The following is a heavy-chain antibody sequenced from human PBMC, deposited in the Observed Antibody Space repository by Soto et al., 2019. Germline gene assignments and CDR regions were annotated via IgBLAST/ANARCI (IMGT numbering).Heavy chain of an antibody. CDR1: GFNFRTYG. CDR2: ISYDGINK. V-gene: IGHV3-30*18. J-gene: IGHJ6*02. CDR3: AKDERADSSGYYYYYYGMDV. Sequence: GCLKLSCAASGFNFRTYGMHWVRQAPGKGLEWVAIISYDGINKYYADSVKGRFTISRDNSKNTLYLQMNSLRAEDTAVYYCAKDERADSSGYYYYYYGMDVWGQGTKVTVYS. D-gene: IGHD3-22*01.